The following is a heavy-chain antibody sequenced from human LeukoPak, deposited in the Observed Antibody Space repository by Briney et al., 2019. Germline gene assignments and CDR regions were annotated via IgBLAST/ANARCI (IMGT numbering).Heavy chain of an antibody. J-gene: IGHJ3*02. Sequence: ASVKVSCKASGYTFTSYGISWVRQAPGQGLEWMGWISAYNGNTNHAQKLQGRVTMTTDTSTSTAHMELRSLRSDDTAVYYCASDLGYCSSTSCPKVDAFDIWGQGTMVTVSS. CDR1: GYTFTSYG. D-gene: IGHD2-2*01. CDR2: ISAYNGNT. V-gene: IGHV1-18*01. CDR3: ASDLGYCSSTSCPKVDAFDI.